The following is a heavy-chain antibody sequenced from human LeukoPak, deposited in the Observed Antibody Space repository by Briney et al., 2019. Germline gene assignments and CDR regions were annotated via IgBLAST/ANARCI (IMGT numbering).Heavy chain of an antibody. J-gene: IGHJ4*02. CDR1: GFTFSSYS. CDR2: ISSSSTYI. Sequence: PGGSLRLSCAASGFTFSSYSMNWVRQAPGKGLEWVSSISSSSTYIYCADSVKGRFTISRDNAKNSLYLQMNSLRAEDTAVYYCARDGLDSSGWSVYWGQGTLVTVSS. V-gene: IGHV3-21*01. CDR3: ARDGLDSSGWSVY. D-gene: IGHD6-19*01.